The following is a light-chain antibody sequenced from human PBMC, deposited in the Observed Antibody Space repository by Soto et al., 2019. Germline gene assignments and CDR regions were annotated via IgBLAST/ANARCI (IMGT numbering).Light chain of an antibody. CDR2: HAS. V-gene: IGKV3-20*01. CDR1: QVVSSSY. Sequence: PGESATLSCRANQVVSSSYLAWYQQKPGQAPGLLIYHASDRATGVPDRFSGSGSGTDFALTITRLEPEDFALFYCQQYGTFPFSFGQGTKLEIK. J-gene: IGKJ2*01. CDR3: QQYGTFPFS.